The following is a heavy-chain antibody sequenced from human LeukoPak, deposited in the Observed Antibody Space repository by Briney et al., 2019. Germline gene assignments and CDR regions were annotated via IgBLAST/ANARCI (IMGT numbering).Heavy chain of an antibody. CDR1: GGSISSYY. V-gene: IGHV4-4*07. D-gene: IGHD2-2*01. J-gene: IGHJ2*01. CDR2: IYTSGST. CDR3: ARGHRYCSSPSRYSHWYVDL. Sequence: SETLSLTCTVSGGSISSYYWSWIRQPAGKGLEWIGRIYTSGSTNYNPSLKSRVTMSVDTSKNQFSLKLSSVTAADTAVYYCARGHRYCSSPSRYSHWYVDLWGRGTLVTVSS.